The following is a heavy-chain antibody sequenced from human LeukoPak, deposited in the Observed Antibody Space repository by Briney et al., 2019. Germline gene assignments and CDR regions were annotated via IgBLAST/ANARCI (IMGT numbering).Heavy chain of an antibody. D-gene: IGHD6-13*01. CDR3: ASSIAAAGPNWFDP. CDR2: INHSGST. CDR1: GGSFSGYY. Sequence: SSETLSLTCAVYGGSFSGYYWSWIRQPPGKGLEWIGEINHSGSTNYNPSLKSRVTISVDTSKNQFSLKLSSVTAADTAVYYCASSIAAAGPNWFDPWGQGTLVTVSS. V-gene: IGHV4-34*01. J-gene: IGHJ5*02.